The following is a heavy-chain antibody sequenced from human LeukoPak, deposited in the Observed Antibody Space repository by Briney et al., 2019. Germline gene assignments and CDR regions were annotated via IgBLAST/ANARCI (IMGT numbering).Heavy chain of an antibody. Sequence: SETLSLTCAVYGGSFSGYYWSWIRQPPGKGLEWIGEINHSGSTNYNPSLKSRVTISVDTSKNQFSLKLSSVTAADTAVYYCARSGKLGRYCSSTSCYSIDYWGQGPLVTVSS. D-gene: IGHD2-2*01. CDR1: GGSFSGYY. CDR3: ARSGKLGRYCSSTSCYSIDY. CDR2: INHSGST. J-gene: IGHJ4*02. V-gene: IGHV4-34*01.